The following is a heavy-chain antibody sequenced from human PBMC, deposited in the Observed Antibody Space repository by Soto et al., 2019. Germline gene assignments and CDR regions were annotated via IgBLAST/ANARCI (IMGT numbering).Heavy chain of an antibody. CDR2: ISWNSGSI. J-gene: IGHJ4*02. D-gene: IGHD2-15*01. CDR3: ARLGLGEWWSVYDY. V-gene: IGHV3-9*01. Sequence: GGSLRLSCAASGFTFDDYAMHWVRQAPGKGLEWVSGISWNSGSIGYADSVKGRFTISRDNAKNSLYLQMNSLRAEDTALYYCARLGLGEWWSVYDYWGQGTLVTVSS. CDR1: GFTFDDYA.